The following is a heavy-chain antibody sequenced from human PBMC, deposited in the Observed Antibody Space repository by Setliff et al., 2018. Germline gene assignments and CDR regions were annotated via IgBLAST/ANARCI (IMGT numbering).Heavy chain of an antibody. V-gene: IGHV4-39*07. J-gene: IGHJ6*02. CDR3: ARQQQLVIGSTAYYYYGMDV. CDR2: IYYSGST. D-gene: IGHD6-13*01. Sequence: PSETLSLTCTVSGGSISSSSYYWGWIRQPPGKGLEWIGSIYYSGSTYYNPSLKSRVTISVDPSKNQFSLKLSSVTAADTAVYYCARQQQLVIGSTAYYYYGMDVWGQGTTVTVSS. CDR1: GGSISSSSYY.